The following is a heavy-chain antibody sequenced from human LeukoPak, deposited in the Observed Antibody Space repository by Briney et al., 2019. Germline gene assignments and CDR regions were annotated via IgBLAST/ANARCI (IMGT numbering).Heavy chain of an antibody. CDR2: SSNIKGN. J-gene: IGHJ5*02. Sequence: SETLSLTCTVSGFSISIFYWTWIRQPPGKGLEWIGYSSNIKGNYYNPSLKSRVTISLDTSNNQFSLRLNSVTAADTAVYYCARVKGSNWLDPWGQGTLVTVSS. CDR1: GFSISIFY. D-gene: IGHD6-6*01. CDR3: ARVKGSNWLDP. V-gene: IGHV4-59*01.